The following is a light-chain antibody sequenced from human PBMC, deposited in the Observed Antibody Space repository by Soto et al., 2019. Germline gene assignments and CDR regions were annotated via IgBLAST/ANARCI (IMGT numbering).Light chain of an antibody. CDR1: QGISSA. V-gene: IGKV1-13*02. Sequence: AIPLTQSPSSLSASVGDRVTITCRASQGISSALAWYQQKPGKAPKLLIYDASSLESGVPSRFSGSGSGTDFTLTISSLQPEDFATYYCQQFNSKLTFGGGTKVEIK. CDR2: DAS. CDR3: QQFNSKLT. J-gene: IGKJ4*01.